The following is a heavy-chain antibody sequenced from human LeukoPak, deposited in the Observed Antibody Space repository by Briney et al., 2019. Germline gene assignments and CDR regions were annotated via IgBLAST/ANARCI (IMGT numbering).Heavy chain of an antibody. D-gene: IGHD3-10*01. CDR1: GDSISSYY. CDR3: AREGGYGSGFLAY. V-gene: IGHV4-59*01. CDR2: IYYSGST. J-gene: IGHJ4*02. Sequence: ASETLSLTCTVSGDSISSYYWSWIRQPPGKGLEWSGYIYYSGSTTYNPSLKSRVTISVDTSKNQFSLRLSSVTAADTAVYYGAREGGYGSGFLAYWGQGALVTVSS.